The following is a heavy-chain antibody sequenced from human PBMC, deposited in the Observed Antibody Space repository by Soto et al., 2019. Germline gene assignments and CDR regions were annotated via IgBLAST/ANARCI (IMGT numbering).Heavy chain of an antibody. Sequence: QVQLVQSGAEVKKPGSSVKVSCKAAGGTFSSYSINWVRQAPGQGLEWMGEIIPIFGTANYAQTFQGRVTITADESTSTAYMELSSLRSEEPAVYYCAIDGGRPSGGMDYWGQGTLVTVSS. J-gene: IGHJ4*02. CDR2: IIPIFGTA. CDR3: AIDGGRPSGGMDY. V-gene: IGHV1-69*01. CDR1: GGTFSSYS. D-gene: IGHD1-26*01.